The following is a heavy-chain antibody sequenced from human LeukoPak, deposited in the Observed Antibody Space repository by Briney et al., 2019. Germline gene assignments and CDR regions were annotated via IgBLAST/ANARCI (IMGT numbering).Heavy chain of an antibody. CDR2: IYHSGST. D-gene: IGHD2-2*01. CDR3: ARGNYCSFTTRYLSAFDP. CDR1: GGSISDYY. J-gene: IGHJ5*02. V-gene: IGHV4-59*01. Sequence: SETLSLTCTVSGGSISDYYWNWIRQSPGKGLEWIGNIYHSGSTNYNPSLKSRVTISVDTSKNQFSLKLSSVTAADTALYFCARGNYCSFTTRYLSAFDPWGQGTLVTVSS.